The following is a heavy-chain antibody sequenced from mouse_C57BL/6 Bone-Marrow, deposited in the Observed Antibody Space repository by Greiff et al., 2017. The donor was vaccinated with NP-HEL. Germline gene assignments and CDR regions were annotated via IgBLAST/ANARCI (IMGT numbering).Heavy chain of an antibody. CDR2: IWRGGST. Sequence: VQLVESGPGLVQPSQSLSITCTASGFSLTSYGVHWVRQSPGKGLEWLGVIWRGGSTDYNAAFISRLSISKDNSKSQVFFKMNRLQADDTAIYYCARKIYYDYAMDYWGQGTSVTVSS. CDR3: ARKIYYDYAMDY. CDR1: GFSLTSYG. J-gene: IGHJ4*01. D-gene: IGHD2-4*01. V-gene: IGHV2-2*01.